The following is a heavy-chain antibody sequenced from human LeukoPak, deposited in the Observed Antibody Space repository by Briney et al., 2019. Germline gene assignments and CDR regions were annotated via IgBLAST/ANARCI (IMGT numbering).Heavy chain of an antibody. J-gene: IGHJ4*02. D-gene: IGHD5-18*01. Sequence: GGSLRLSCAASGFTFSSYSMNWVRQAPGKGLEWVSYISSSSNTIYYADSVKGRFTISRDNAKNSLYLQMNSLRAEDTAVYYCARVGIQLCVDYWGQGTLLTVSS. CDR3: ARVGIQLCVDY. CDR2: ISSSSNTI. CDR1: GFTFSSYS. V-gene: IGHV3-48*01.